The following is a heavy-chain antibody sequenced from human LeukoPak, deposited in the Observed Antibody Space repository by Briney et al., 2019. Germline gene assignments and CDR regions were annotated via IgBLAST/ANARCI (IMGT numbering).Heavy chain of an antibody. V-gene: IGHV4-39*01. CDR1: AGSISSRIYY. CDR2: ISYSGST. CDR3: ARRAVTGTAAFDV. Sequence: SETLSLTCTVSAGSISSRIYYWGWIRHPPGKALEWIGSISYSGSTYYNPSLKTRFTISVDTSKNQFSLNLSSVTAADTPVYYCARRAVTGTAAFDVWGQGTMVTVSS. J-gene: IGHJ3*01. D-gene: IGHD6-19*01.